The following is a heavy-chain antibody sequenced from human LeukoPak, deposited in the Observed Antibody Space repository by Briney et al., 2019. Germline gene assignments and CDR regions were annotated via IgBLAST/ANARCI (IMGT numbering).Heavy chain of an antibody. CDR3: ARGVGYDDTTETYYGFFDY. V-gene: IGHV4-39*01. Sequence: SETLSFTCTVSGGSISSSDYYWGWIRQPPGKGPEWIGSIYYSGTTYPNPSLKSRVTISVDTSKNQFSLKLSSVTAADTAVYYCARGVGYDDTTETYYGFFDYWGQGSLVTVSS. CDR2: IYYSGTT. CDR1: GGSISSSDYY. J-gene: IGHJ4*02. D-gene: IGHD3-9*01.